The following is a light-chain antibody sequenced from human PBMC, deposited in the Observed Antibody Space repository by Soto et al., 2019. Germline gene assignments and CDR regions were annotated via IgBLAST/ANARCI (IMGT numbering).Light chain of an antibody. CDR2: AAS. Sequence: DIQMTQSPSSLSASVGDRVTITCRASQGISNYLAWYQQKPWKVPKLLIYAASTLQSGVPSRFSGSGSGTDFTLTISSLQPEDVATYYWQKYNSSPALTFGGGTKVEIK. V-gene: IGKV1-27*01. CDR3: QKYNSSPALT. J-gene: IGKJ4*01. CDR1: QGISNY.